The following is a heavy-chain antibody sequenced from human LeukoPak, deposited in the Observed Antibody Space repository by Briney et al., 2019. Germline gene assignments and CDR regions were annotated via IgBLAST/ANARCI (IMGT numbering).Heavy chain of an antibody. V-gene: IGHV4-61*05. Sequence: SQTLSLTCTVSGGSISSRGNYWGWIRQPPGKGLEWIGYIYTSGSTNYNPSLKSRVTISVDTSKNQFSLKLSSVTAADTAVYYCARLVNRYGDYPFYYFDYWGQGTLVTVSS. CDR2: IYTSGST. CDR3: ARLVNRYGDYPFYYFDY. D-gene: IGHD4-17*01. CDR1: GGSISSRGNY. J-gene: IGHJ4*02.